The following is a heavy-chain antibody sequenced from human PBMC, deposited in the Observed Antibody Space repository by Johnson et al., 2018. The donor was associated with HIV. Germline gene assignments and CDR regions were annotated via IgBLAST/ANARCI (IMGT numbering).Heavy chain of an antibody. D-gene: IGHD3-22*01. CDR1: GFTFSSYG. V-gene: IGHV3-33*08. CDR2: IWYDGSNK. Sequence: VQLVESGGDLVQPGGSLRLSCAASGFTFSSYGMHWVRQAPGKGLEWVAVIWYDGSNKYYADSVKGRFTISRDNAKNSLYLQMNSLRAEDTAVYYCARGRKSSGYIDAFDIWGQGTMVTVSS. J-gene: IGHJ3*02. CDR3: ARGRKSSGYIDAFDI.